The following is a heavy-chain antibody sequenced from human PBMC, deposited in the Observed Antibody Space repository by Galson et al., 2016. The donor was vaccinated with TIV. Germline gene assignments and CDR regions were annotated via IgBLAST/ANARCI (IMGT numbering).Heavy chain of an antibody. CDR1: GYIFTNYY. D-gene: IGHD3-22*01. J-gene: IGHJ2*01. V-gene: IGHV1-46*01. CDR2: IDPSSGGT. CDR3: SRHANYFESSGFPPYWHFDP. Sequence: SVKVSCKASGYIFTNYYFHWVRQAPGQGLEWMGVIDPSSGGTTSAQKFQARLIMTRDTSTTPAYMDLSSLKSGDTAVYYWSRHANYFESSGFPPYWHFDPWGRGTLVTVSS.